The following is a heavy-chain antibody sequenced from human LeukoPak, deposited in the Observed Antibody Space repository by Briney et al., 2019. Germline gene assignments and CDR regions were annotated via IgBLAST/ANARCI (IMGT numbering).Heavy chain of an antibody. CDR1: GGSISSHY. CDR2: IYYSGVT. V-gene: IGHV4-59*08. D-gene: IGHD5-18*01. Sequence: SETLSLTCTRSGGSISSHYWSWIRQPPAKGLEWIGYIYYSGVTNYNPSLKGRITISVDTSKNQFSLRLNSVTAADTAVYYCARHEGYSNGFGYWGQGTLVTVSS. J-gene: IGHJ4*02. CDR3: ARHEGYSNGFGY.